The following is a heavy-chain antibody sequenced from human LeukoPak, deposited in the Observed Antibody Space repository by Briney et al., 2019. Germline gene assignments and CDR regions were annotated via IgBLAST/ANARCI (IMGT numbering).Heavy chain of an antibody. CDR1: GFTFSDYG. J-gene: IGHJ4*02. CDR2: IAYDGSLK. Sequence: GGSLRLSCAASGFTFSDYGMHWARQGPGKGLEWVAVIAYDGSLKFYADSVKGRFTISRDNSENTLHLQMNSLGAEDTAVCYCAKEVTPTIAPAVEYWGPGTLVTVSS. CDR3: AKEVTPTIAPAVEY. V-gene: IGHV3-30*18. D-gene: IGHD2-21*02.